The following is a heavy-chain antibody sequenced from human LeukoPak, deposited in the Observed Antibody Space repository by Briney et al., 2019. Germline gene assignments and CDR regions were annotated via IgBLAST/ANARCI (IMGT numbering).Heavy chain of an antibody. CDR1: GFSFSSYG. Sequence: PGGSLRLSCAASGFSFSSYGMHCVRQAPGKGLEWVALTSYDGSNKYYGDSVKGRFTISRDNSKNTLYLQMNSLRAQDTAVYYCAKMPGDFWSAFYHYFDFWGQGTLVTVSS. J-gene: IGHJ4*02. D-gene: IGHD3-3*01. CDR2: TSYDGSNK. V-gene: IGHV3-30*18. CDR3: AKMPGDFWSAFYHYFDF.